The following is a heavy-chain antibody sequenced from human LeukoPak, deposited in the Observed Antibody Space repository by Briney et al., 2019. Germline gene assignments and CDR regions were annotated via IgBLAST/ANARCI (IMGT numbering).Heavy chain of an antibody. Sequence: GGSLRLSCAASGFTFSSYAMSWVRQAPGKGLEWVSAISGSGGSIYYADSVKGRFTISRDNAKNSLYLQMNTLRAEDTAVYYCARVGSSGSYNEDYWGQGTLVTVSS. J-gene: IGHJ4*02. V-gene: IGHV3-23*01. CDR2: ISGSGGSI. CDR1: GFTFSSYA. CDR3: ARVGSSGSYNEDY. D-gene: IGHD1-26*01.